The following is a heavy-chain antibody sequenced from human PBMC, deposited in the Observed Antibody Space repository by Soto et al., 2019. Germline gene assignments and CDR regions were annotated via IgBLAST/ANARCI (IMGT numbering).Heavy chain of an antibody. V-gene: IGHV4-59*01. Sequence: SETLSLTGTVSGGAISGYYWSWIRQPPGKGLEWSGNVYYSGGAKYNPSVKRRVSMSVDTSKNQFSLNLSSVTAADTAVYYCTRDGDGRMTTNPYYYYGMDVWGPGITVTVSS. CDR1: GGAISGYY. CDR3: TRDGDGRMTTNPYYYYGMDV. CDR2: VYYSGGA. J-gene: IGHJ6*02. D-gene: IGHD2-21*02.